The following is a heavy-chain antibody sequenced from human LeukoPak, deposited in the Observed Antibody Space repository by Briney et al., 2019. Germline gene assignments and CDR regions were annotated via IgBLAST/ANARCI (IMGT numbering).Heavy chain of an antibody. D-gene: IGHD2-2*01. CDR3: ARGVVVPAAHFDY. CDR2: IYTSGST. V-gene: IGHV4-61*02. CDR1: GGSISSGSYY. J-gene: IGHJ4*02. Sequence: SETLSLTCTVSGGSISSGSYYWSWIRQPAGKGLEWIGRIYTSGSTNYNPSLKSRVTILVDTSKNQFSLKLSSVTAADTAVYYCARGVVVPAAHFDYRRQGTLVTVSS.